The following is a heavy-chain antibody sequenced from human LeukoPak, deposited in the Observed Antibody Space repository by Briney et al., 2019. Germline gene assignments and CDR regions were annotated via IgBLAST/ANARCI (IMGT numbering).Heavy chain of an antibody. D-gene: IGHD2-15*01. CDR1: GGSISNHF. Sequence: SETLSLTCTVSGGSISNHFWSWIRQPPGKGLEWIGYIYYSGSTNYNPSLKSRVTISVDTSKNQFSLKLNSVTAADTAVYFCARDNVKAASVDWFDPWGQGILVTVSS. CDR3: ARDNVKAASVDWFDP. V-gene: IGHV4-59*11. J-gene: IGHJ5*02. CDR2: IYYSGST.